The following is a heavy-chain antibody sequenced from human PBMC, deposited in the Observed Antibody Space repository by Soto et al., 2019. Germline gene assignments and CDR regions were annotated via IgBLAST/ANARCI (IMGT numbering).Heavy chain of an antibody. CDR2: ISYDGSNK. CDR1: GFTFSSYG. CDR3: AKDFFGSGSPRN. Sequence: GGSLRLSCAASGFTFSSYGMHWVRQAPGKGLEWVAVISYDGSNKYYADSVKGRFTISRDNSKNTLYLQMNSLRAEDTAVYYCAKDFFGSGSPRNWGQGTLVTVSS. D-gene: IGHD3-10*01. V-gene: IGHV3-30*18. J-gene: IGHJ4*02.